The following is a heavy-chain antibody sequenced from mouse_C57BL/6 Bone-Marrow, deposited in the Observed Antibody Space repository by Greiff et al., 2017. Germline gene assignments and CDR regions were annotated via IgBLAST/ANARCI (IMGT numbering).Heavy chain of an antibody. D-gene: IGHD2-4*01. CDR3: ARNGDYLYYFALDY. CDR2: IYWDDDK. Sequence: QVTLKVCGPGILQPSQTLSLTCSFSGFSLSTSGMGVSWIRQPSGKGLEWLAHIYWDDDKRYNPSLKSRLTISKDTSRNQVFLKITSVDTADTATYYCARNGDYLYYFALDYWGQGTSVTVSS. CDR1: GFSLSTSGMG. V-gene: IGHV8-12*01. J-gene: IGHJ4*01.